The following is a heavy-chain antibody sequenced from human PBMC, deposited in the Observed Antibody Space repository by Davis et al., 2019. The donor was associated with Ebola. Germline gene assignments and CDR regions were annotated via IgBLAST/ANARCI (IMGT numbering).Heavy chain of an antibody. J-gene: IGHJ6*03. CDR3: ARVEADYFEPCYYMDV. Sequence: GESLKISCAASGFTFASYSMNWVRQAPGKGLQWVSYIQSTSGSISYADSVKGRFTISRDNAKNSLYLQMNSLRAEDTAVYYCARVEADYFEPCYYMDVWGKGTTVTVSS. D-gene: IGHD3-10*01. V-gene: IGHV3-48*04. CDR2: IQSTSGSI. CDR1: GFTFASYS.